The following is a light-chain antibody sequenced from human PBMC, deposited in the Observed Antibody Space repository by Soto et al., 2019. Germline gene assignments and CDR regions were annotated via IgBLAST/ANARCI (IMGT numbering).Light chain of an antibody. CDR3: QQSYDSRA. Sequence: DIQLTQTPSTLSATIGDRVTITCRASQSLSGWLAWYQQTPGKAPKLLISDAFRLESGVPSRFRGSGSGTDFTLTISSLQPEDFATYYCQQSYDSRAFGQGTKADIK. CDR1: QSLSGW. J-gene: IGKJ1*01. V-gene: IGKV1-5*01. CDR2: DAF.